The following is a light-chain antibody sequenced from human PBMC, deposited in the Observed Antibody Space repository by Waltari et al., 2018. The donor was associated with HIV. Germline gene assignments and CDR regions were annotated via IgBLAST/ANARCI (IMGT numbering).Light chain of an antibody. J-gene: IGLJ2*01. V-gene: IGLV2-14*01. CDR1: SSDVGGYNY. Sequence: QSALTQPASVSGSPGQSITISCTGTSSDVGGYNYVSWYQQHPGKAPKLMIYEVSNRPSGVSNRFSGSKSGNTALLTISGLQAEDEADYYCSSYTSSSTLVFGGGTKLTVL. CDR3: SSYTSSSTLV. CDR2: EVS.